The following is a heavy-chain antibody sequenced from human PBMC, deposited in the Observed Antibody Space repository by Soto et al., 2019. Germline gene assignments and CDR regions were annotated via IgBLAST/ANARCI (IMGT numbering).Heavy chain of an antibody. D-gene: IGHD6-19*01. Sequence: QVQLVQSGAEVQKPGSSVKVSCKASGGTFSSYAISWVRQAPGQGLEWMGGFIPIFGTANYAQKFQGRVTITADESTSTAYMELSSRRSEDTAVYYCAGSIALAAPYYFDDWGQGTLVTVSS. CDR1: GGTFSSYA. CDR3: AGSIALAAPYYFDD. J-gene: IGHJ4*02. V-gene: IGHV1-69*01. CDR2: FIPIFGTA.